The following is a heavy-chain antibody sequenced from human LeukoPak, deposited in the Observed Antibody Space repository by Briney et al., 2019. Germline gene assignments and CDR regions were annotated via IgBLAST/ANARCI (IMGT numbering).Heavy chain of an antibody. CDR2: ISSSSTYI. D-gene: IGHD6-6*01. V-gene: IGHV3-21*01. CDR3: AREREAAPGAFDI. Sequence: GGSLRLSCAASGFTFSSYSMNWVRQAPGKGLEWVSSISSSSTYINYADSVKGRFTISRDNAKNSLYLQMNSLRAEDTAVYYCAREREAAPGAFDIWGQGTMVTVSS. CDR1: GFTFSSYS. J-gene: IGHJ3*02.